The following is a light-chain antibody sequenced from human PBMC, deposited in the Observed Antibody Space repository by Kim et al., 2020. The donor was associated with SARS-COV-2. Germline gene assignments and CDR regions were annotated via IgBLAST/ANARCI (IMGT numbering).Light chain of an antibody. CDR3: QAWDSNTALYV. CDR2: QDS. Sequence: SYELTQPPSVSVSPGQTASITCSGDKLGDKYACWYQQKPGQSTVLVIYQDSKRPSGIPERFSGSNSGNTATLTISGTQAMDEADYYCQAWDSNTALYVFGTGTKVTVL. CDR1: KLGDKY. V-gene: IGLV3-1*01. J-gene: IGLJ1*01.